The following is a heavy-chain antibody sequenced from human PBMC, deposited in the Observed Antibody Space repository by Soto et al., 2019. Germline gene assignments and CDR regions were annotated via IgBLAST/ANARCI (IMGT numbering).Heavy chain of an antibody. CDR2: IYYTGST. D-gene: IGHD3-10*01. V-gene: IGHV4-31*03. CDR3: ARESSYYGGGGY. Sequence: QVQLQESGPGLVKPSQTLSLTCTVSGGSITSGAYYWSWIRQHPGKGLEWIGYIYYTGSTYYNPSLKSRVTISIDTSKNQVSLEWSSVTAADTAVYYCARESSYYGGGGYWGQGTLVTVSS. CDR1: GGSITSGAYY. J-gene: IGHJ4*02.